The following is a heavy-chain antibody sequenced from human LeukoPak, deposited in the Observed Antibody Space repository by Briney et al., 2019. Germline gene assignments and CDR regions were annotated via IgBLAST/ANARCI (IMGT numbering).Heavy chain of an antibody. D-gene: IGHD3-9*01. CDR3: ARDIPYYDILTGPNPSYGMDV. CDR2: IYTSGST. CDR1: GGSISSYY. J-gene: IGHJ6*02. V-gene: IGHV4-4*07. Sequence: PSETLSLTCTVSGGSISSYYWSWLRQPAGKGLEWIGRIYTSGSTNYNPSPKSRVTMSVDTSKNQFSLKLSSVTAADTAVYYCARDIPYYDILTGPNPSYGMDVWGQGTTVTVSS.